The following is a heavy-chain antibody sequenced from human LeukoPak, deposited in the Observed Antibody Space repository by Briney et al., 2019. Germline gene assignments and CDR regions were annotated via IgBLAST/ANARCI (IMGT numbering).Heavy chain of an antibody. CDR3: TRAPHPRCSSSGCYLDC. CDR2: IQAKAYGGAT. Sequence: LGRALRLSCSTSGFTFGDYAMSWVRQAPGKGLEWVGFIQAKAYGGATKYAASVNGRFSISRDDSQSIANLQMNDLKTEDTAVYYCTRAPHPRCSSSGCYLDCWGQGTLVTVSS. CDR1: GFTFGDYA. D-gene: IGHD2-2*01. V-gene: IGHV3-49*04. J-gene: IGHJ4*02.